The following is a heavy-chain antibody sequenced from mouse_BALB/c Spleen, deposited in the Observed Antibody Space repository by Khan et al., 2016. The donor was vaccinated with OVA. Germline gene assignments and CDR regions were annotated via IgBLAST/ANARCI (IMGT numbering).Heavy chain of an antibody. V-gene: IGHV1-4*01. J-gene: IGHJ3*01. CDR1: GYTFTSYT. Sequence: QVQLKQSGAELARPGASVKMSCKASGYTFTSYTIHWIKLRPGQGLEWIGFINPSNGYTNYNQQFKDKATLTADKSSTTVYMQLSSLTSDDSAVYNCVRDGAYHRNDGWFAYWGQGTLVTVSA. D-gene: IGHD2-14*01. CDR3: VRDGAYHRNDGWFAY. CDR2: INPSNGYT.